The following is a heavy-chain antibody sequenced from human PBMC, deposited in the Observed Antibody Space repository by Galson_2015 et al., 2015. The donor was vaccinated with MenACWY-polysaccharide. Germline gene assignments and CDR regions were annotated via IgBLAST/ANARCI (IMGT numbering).Heavy chain of an antibody. CDR2: IKKDGSEK. J-gene: IGHJ6*02. CDR1: GFIFKNYW. Sequence: SLRLSCAVSGFIFKNYWMSWVRQAPGKGLEWVANIKKDGSEKYCVDSVKGRFTISRDNARNSLYLQMNGLRGEDTAVYYCARGHYGMDVWGQGTTVTVS. V-gene: IGHV3-7*01. CDR3: ARGHYGMDV.